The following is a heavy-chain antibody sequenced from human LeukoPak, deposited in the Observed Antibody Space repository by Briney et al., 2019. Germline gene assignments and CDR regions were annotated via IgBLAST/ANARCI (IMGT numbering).Heavy chain of an antibody. J-gene: IGHJ4*02. CDR3: ARRAGAYSHPYDY. D-gene: IGHD4/OR15-4a*01. V-gene: IGHV3-53*01. CDR2: IYSDNT. Sequence: GGSLRLSCTVSGFTVSSNSMSWVRQAPGKGLEWVSFIYSDNTHYSDSVKGRFTISRDNSKNTLYLQMNSLRAEDTAVYHCARRAGAYSHPYDYWGQGTLVTVSS. CDR1: GFTVSSNS.